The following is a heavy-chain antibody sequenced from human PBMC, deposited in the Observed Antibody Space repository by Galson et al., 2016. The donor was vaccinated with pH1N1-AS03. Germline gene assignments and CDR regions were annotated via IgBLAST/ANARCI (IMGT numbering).Heavy chain of an antibody. Sequence: SVKVSCKASGYTFTSYGVSWVRQAPGQGLEWMGWISAYNGDTKYAQRLQGRVTMTTETSTTTAYMELTSQRSDDTAVYYCARGRHWMVSYYFDYWGQGTLVTVSA. D-gene: IGHD6-19*01. CDR1: GYTFTSYG. J-gene: IGHJ4*02. CDR2: ISAYNGDT. CDR3: ARGRHWMVSYYFDY. V-gene: IGHV1-18*04.